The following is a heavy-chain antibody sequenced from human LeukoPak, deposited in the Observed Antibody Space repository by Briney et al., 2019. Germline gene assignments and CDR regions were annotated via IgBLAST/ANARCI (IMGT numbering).Heavy chain of an antibody. CDR1: GYTFTSYA. D-gene: IGHD3-10*01. CDR3: ARSFGGYTASFDY. Sequence: ASVKVSCKASGYTFTSYAMHWVRQAPGQRLEWMGWINAGNGNTKYSQKFQGRVTITRDTSASTAYMELSSLRSEDTAVYYCARSFGGYTASFDYWGQGTLVTVSS. J-gene: IGHJ4*02. V-gene: IGHV1-3*01. CDR2: INAGNGNT.